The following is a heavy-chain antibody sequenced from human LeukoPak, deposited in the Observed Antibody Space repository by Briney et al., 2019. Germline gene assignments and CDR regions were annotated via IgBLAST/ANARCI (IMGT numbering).Heavy chain of an antibody. CDR3: ARAAPDYYVSGEPDY. D-gene: IGHD3-10*01. J-gene: IGHJ4*02. CDR2: IYYSGST. CDR1: GGSISSGDYY. Sequence: PSETLSLTCTVSGGSISSGDYYWSWIRQPPGKGLEWIGYIYYSGSTYYNPSLKSRVTISVDTSKNQFSLELSSVTAADTAVYYCARAAPDYYVSGEPDYWGQGTLVTVSS. V-gene: IGHV4-30-4*01.